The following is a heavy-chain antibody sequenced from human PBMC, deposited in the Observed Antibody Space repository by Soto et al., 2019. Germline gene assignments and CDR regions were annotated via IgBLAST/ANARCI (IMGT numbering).Heavy chain of an antibody. CDR3: ARDDYPYYDDSSGYHFDY. V-gene: IGHV3-48*01. CDR1: GFTFGTYN. Sequence: GGSLRLSCAASGFTFGTYNMNWFRQAPGKGLEWVSYISDSSSTIHYADSVKGRFTISRDNAKNSLYLQMNSLRAEDTAVYYCARDDYPYYDDSSGYHFDYWGQGALVTVSS. D-gene: IGHD3-22*01. J-gene: IGHJ4*02. CDR2: ISDSSSTI.